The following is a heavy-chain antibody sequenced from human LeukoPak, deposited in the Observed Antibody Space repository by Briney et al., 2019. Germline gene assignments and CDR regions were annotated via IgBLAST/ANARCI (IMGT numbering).Heavy chain of an antibody. V-gene: IGHV3-23*01. CDR1: GFTFSTYA. D-gene: IGHD4/OR15-4a*01. CDR3: ARRAGAYSHPYDY. Sequence: GGSLRLSCAASGFTFSTYAMSWVRQAPGKGLEWVSGISGSGGSTFYADSVKGRFTISRDNSKNTLYLQMNSLRAEDTAVYYCARRAGAYSHPYDYWGQGTLVTVSS. CDR2: ISGSGGST. J-gene: IGHJ4*02.